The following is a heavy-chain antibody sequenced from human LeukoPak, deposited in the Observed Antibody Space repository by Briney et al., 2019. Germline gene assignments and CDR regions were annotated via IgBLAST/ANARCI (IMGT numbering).Heavy chain of an antibody. CDR3: ARYSSYLDN. CDR2: ISNSGGST. CDR1: GFTFNIYA. V-gene: IGHV3-23*01. J-gene: IGHJ4*02. Sequence: PGGSLRLSCVVSGFTFNIYAMTWVRQAPGKGLEWVSVISNSGGSTYYADSVKGRFTISRDNSKNTLYLQMNSLRAEDTAVYYCARYSSYLDNWGQGTLVTVSS. D-gene: IGHD4-11*01.